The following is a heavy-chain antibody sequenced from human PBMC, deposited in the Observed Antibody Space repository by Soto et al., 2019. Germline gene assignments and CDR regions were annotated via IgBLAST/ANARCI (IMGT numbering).Heavy chain of an antibody. CDR2: ISGSGGTS. CDR3: AKGRGSSSNVDY. J-gene: IGHJ4*02. Sequence: EVQLLESGGGLIQPGGSLRLSCVASGFTFRSYAMSWVRRAPGKGLEWVSAISGSGGTSYFADSVRGRFTISRDNSNNTLYLHLSNLRVEDTAEYFCAKGRGSSSNVDYWGPGTLVTVSS. D-gene: IGHD6-13*01. CDR1: GFTFRSYA. V-gene: IGHV3-23*01.